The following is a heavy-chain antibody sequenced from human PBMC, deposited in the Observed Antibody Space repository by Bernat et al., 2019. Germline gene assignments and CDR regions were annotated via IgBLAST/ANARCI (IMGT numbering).Heavy chain of an antibody. Sequence: QVQLVQSGAEVKKPGSLVKVSCKASGGTFSSYAISWVRQAPGQGLEWMGGIIPIFGTANYAQKFQGRVTITADESTSTAYMELSSLRSEDTAVYYCASNVVVPADTYGKRYYYYGMDVWGQGTTVTVS. CDR2: IIPIFGTA. CDR1: GGTFSSYA. J-gene: IGHJ6*02. D-gene: IGHD2-2*01. V-gene: IGHV1-69*01. CDR3: ASNVVVPADTYGKRYYYYGMDV.